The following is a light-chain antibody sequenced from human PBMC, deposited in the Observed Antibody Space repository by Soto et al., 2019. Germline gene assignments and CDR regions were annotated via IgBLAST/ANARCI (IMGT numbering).Light chain of an antibody. CDR2: GAS. J-gene: IGKJ1*01. CDR3: QKYGISPRT. Sequence: EIVLTQSPGTLALSPGERATLSWRASQSISSSYLAWFQQKPGQAPRLLIYGASTRATGIPDRFTGRGSGTDFSLTISRLDPEDFAVYYCQKYGISPRTFGQGTKVDIK. CDR1: QSISSSY. V-gene: IGKV3-20*01.